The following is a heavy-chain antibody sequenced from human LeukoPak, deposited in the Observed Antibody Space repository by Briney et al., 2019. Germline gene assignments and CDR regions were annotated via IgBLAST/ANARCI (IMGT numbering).Heavy chain of an antibody. CDR3: ARDGEYYYGSGYYYMDV. Sequence: SETLSLTCAVYGGSFSGYYWSWIRQPPGKGLEWIGRIYTSGSTNYNPSLKSRVTMSVDTSKNQFSLKLSSVTAADTAVYYCARDGEYYYGSGYYYMDVWGRGTTVTVSS. CDR2: IYTSGST. D-gene: IGHD3-10*01. J-gene: IGHJ6*03. V-gene: IGHV4-59*10. CDR1: GGSFSGYY.